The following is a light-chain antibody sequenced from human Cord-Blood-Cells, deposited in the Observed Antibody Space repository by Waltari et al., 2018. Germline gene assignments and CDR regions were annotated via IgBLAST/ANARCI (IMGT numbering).Light chain of an antibody. CDR1: KSISSY. J-gene: IGKJ2*01. CDR3: QQSYSTPPT. CDR2: AAS. Sequence: DIQMTQSPYSLSASVGDRATITCRASKSISSYLNWYQQKPGKAPKLLIYAASSLQSGVPSRFSGSGSETDFTLTISSLQPEDFATYYCQQSYSTPPTFGQGTKLEIK. V-gene: IGKV1-39*01.